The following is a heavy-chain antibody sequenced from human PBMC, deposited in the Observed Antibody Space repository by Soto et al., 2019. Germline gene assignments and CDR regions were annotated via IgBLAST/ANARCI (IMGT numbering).Heavy chain of an antibody. J-gene: IGHJ6*02. CDR1: GYTFTRYG. Sequence: QVQLVQSGAEVKNPGASVKVSCKASGYTFTRYGIGWARQAPGQGLEWMGWINTYNGNTNYAQNVTGRDTLTTDTSTSTAYMKLRSLRSNDTAIYYCAMVDVYVTPSPQDVWGQGTTVIVSS. CDR2: INTYNGNT. V-gene: IGHV1-18*01. D-gene: IGHD3-16*01. CDR3: AMVDVYVTPSPQDV.